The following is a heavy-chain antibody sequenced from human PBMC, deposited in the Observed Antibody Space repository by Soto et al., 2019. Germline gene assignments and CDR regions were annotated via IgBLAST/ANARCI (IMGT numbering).Heavy chain of an antibody. Sequence: QVQLVQSGAEVKKPGASVKVSCKASGYTFTSYGISWVRQAPGQGLEWMGWISAYNGNTSYAQKLQGRVTMTTDTSTSTAYRELRSLRSDDTAVYYCARDCGGCGGDSWDWFDPWGQGTLVTVSS. CDR2: ISAYNGNT. D-gene: IGHD2-21*02. V-gene: IGHV1-18*01. CDR3: ARDCGGCGGDSWDWFDP. CDR1: GYTFTSYG. J-gene: IGHJ5*02.